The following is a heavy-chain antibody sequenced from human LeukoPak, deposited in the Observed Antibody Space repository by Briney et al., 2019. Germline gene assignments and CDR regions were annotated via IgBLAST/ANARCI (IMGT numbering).Heavy chain of an antibody. Sequence: SVKVSCKASGGTFSSYAISWVRQAPGQGLEWMGRIIPILGIANYAQKFQGRVTITADKSTSTAYMELSSLRSEDTAVYYCASEIAEAGRPLDYWGQGTLVTVPS. J-gene: IGHJ4*02. CDR2: IIPILGIA. V-gene: IGHV1-69*04. CDR3: ASEIAEAGRPLDY. D-gene: IGHD6-13*01. CDR1: GGTFSSYA.